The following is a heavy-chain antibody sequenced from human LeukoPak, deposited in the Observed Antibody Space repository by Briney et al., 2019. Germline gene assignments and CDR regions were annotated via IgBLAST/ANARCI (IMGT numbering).Heavy chain of an antibody. Sequence: GGSLRLSCAASGFTFSNYAIHWVRQAPGKGLEWVAVISFDGGNKNYADSVKGRFTTSRENSKNTVHLKMNSLRTEDTAIYYCARAWTYLHAFDVWGQGTRVTVSS. CDR1: GFTFSNYA. J-gene: IGHJ3*01. CDR2: ISFDGGNK. D-gene: IGHD1-7*01. CDR3: ARAWTYLHAFDV. V-gene: IGHV3-30*04.